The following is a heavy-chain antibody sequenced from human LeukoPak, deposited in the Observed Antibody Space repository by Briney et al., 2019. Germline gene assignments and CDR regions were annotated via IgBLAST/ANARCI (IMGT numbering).Heavy chain of an antibody. J-gene: IGHJ3*02. CDR2: IRSKAYGGTT. D-gene: IGHD3-10*01. Sequence: GGSLRLSCTASGFTFGDYAMSWFRQAPGKGLEWVGCIRSKAYGGTTEYAASVKGRFTISRDDSKSIAYLQMNSLRAEDTAVYYCARDYYYGSGSLENDAFDIWGQGTMVTVSS. V-gene: IGHV3-49*03. CDR3: ARDYYYGSGSLENDAFDI. CDR1: GFTFGDYA.